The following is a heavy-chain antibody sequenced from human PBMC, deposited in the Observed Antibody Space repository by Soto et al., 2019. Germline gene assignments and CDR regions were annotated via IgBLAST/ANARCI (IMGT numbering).Heavy chain of an antibody. V-gene: IGHV4-39*07. CDR2: ISYGVSA. Sequence: SETLSLTCTVSGASIRSSGYYWGWVRQSPGKGLEWIGTISYGVSAYYNPSLKSRLTISIDTSKNQFSLKLSSVTAADTAVYYCARVPDYWGQGTLVTVSS. J-gene: IGHJ4*02. CDR1: GASIRSSGYY. CDR3: ARVPDY.